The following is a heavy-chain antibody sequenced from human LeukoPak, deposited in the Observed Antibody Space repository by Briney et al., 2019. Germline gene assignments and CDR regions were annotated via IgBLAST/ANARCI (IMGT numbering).Heavy chain of an antibody. CDR1: GLTFSSYS. J-gene: IGHJ4*02. CDR3: ARDLWWELRGYFDY. V-gene: IGHV3-21*01. CDR2: ISSSSSYI. D-gene: IGHD1-26*01. Sequence: GGSLRLSCAASGLTFSSYSMNWVRQAPGKGLEWVSSISSSSSYIYYADSVKGRFTTSRDNAQNSLYLQMNSLRAEDTAVYYCARDLWWELRGYFDYWGRGTLVTVSS.